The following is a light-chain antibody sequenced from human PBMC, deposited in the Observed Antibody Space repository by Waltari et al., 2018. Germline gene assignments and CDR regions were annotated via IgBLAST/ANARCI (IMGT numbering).Light chain of an antibody. V-gene: IGKV3-15*01. CDR3: QQYNRWPPIT. Sequence: EIVMTQSPATLSVSPGETAPLSGRASQSVSSNVAWYQKKPGQAPRLLIYDASTRATSIPAKFRGSGSGTEFTLTISSLQSEDFAVYFCQQYNRWPPITFGHGTRLEIK. CDR1: QSVSSN. CDR2: DAS. J-gene: IGKJ5*01.